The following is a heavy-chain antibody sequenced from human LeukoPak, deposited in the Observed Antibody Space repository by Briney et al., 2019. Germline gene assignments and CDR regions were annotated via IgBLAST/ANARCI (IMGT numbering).Heavy chain of an antibody. J-gene: IGHJ4*02. CDR3: ARRNHGGWYYFDY. D-gene: IGHD6-19*01. CDR1: GGTFSDYY. V-gene: IGHV3-11*01. CDR2: ISSSGSTI. Sequence: GGSLRLSCAASGGTFSDYYMSWIRQAPGKGLEWVSYISSSGSTIYYADSVKGRFTISRDNAKNSLYLQMNSLRAEDTAVYYCARRNHGGWYYFDYWGQGTLVTVSS.